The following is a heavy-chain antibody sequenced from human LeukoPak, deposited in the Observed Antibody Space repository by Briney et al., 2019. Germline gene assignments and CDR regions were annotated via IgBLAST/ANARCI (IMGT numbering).Heavy chain of an antibody. D-gene: IGHD5-24*01. CDR2: MHYSGST. CDR1: GGSISSYY. V-gene: IGHV4-59*01. CDR3: ARGNGYNLY. Sequence: SETLSLTCTVSGGSISSYYWSWIRQPPGKGLEWIGYMHYSGSTNYNPSLKSRVTISVDTSKNQFSLKLSSVTAADTAVYYCARGNGYNLYWGQGTLVTVSS. J-gene: IGHJ4*02.